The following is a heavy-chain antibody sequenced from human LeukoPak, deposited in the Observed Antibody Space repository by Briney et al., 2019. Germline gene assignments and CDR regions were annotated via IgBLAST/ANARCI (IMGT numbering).Heavy chain of an antibody. CDR1: GGSISSYY. V-gene: IGHV4-59*01. D-gene: IGHD6-19*01. CDR3: AGGKQWLSFDN. CDR2: IHYSGST. J-gene: IGHJ4*02. Sequence: ASETLSFTCTVSGGSISSYYWSWIRQPPGKGLEWIGYIHYSGSTNYNPSLKSRVTIAIDTSKNQLSLKLTSVTTADTAVYYCAGGKQWLSFDNWGQGTLVTVSS.